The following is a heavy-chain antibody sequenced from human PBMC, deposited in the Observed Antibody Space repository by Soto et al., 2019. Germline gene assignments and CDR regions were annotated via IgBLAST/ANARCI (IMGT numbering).Heavy chain of an antibody. Sequence: PGGSLRLSCAASGFTFSSYGMHWVRQAPGKGLEYVSAISYDGTITYYADSVKGRFTISRDDSRNTVYLQMVSLRPEDMAIYYCARGSYYSSGTVHRPYDYWGQGTLITVSS. V-gene: IGHV3-64*02. CDR3: ARGSYYSSGTVHRPYDY. CDR1: GFTFSSYG. D-gene: IGHD3-10*01. J-gene: IGHJ4*02. CDR2: ISYDGTIT.